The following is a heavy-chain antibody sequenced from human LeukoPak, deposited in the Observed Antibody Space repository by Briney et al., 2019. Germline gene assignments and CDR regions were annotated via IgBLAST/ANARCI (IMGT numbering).Heavy chain of an antibody. CDR3: AREKAELPEHSYYYYYYMDV. CDR1: GGSICSSSYY. Sequence: PSETLSLTCTVSGGSICSSSYYWGWIRQPPGKGLEWIGSIYYSGSTYYNPSLKSRVTISVDTSKNQFSLKLSSVTAADTAVYYCAREKAELPEHSYYYYYYMDVWGKGTTVTVSS. D-gene: IGHD1-7*01. J-gene: IGHJ6*03. V-gene: IGHV4-39*02. CDR2: IYYSGST.